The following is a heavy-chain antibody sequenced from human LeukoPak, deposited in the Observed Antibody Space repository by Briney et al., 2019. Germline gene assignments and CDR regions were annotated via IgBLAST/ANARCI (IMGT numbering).Heavy chain of an antibody. Sequence: PSETLSLTCAVYGGSFNNYYWSWIRQPPGKGLEWIGEINHSGSTNHNPSLKSRVTISADTSKNQFSLKLTSVSAADTAVYYCARVQAAGDGYYFDFWGQGTLVTVSS. CDR1: GGSFNNYY. CDR2: INHSGST. V-gene: IGHV4-34*01. CDR3: ARVQAAGDGYYFDF. D-gene: IGHD7-27*01. J-gene: IGHJ4*02.